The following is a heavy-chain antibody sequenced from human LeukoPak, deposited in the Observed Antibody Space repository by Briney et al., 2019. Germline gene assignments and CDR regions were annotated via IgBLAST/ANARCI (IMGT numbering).Heavy chain of an antibody. CDR3: ARDGEVRQGHCTTTSCPVDY. V-gene: IGHV1-2*02. CDR1: GYTFTAYS. CDR2: INPNSGNT. D-gene: IGHD2-2*01. Sequence: ASVKVSCKASGYTFTAYSMHWVRQAPGQGLEYMGWINPNSGNTNYAQKFQGRVTMTRDTSMSTAYMELSGLRFDDTAVYYCARDGEVRQGHCTTTSCPVDYWGQGTLITVSS. J-gene: IGHJ4*02.